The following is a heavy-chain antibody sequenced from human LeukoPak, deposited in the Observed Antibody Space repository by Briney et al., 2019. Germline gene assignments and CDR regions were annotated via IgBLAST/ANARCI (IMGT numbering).Heavy chain of an antibody. Sequence: GGSLRLSCAASGFTFSTYWMHWVRQAPGKGLVWVSRINSDGSSTSYADSVKGRFTISRDNAKNSLYLQMNGLRAEDTAVYYCVRGLYCSGGSCYPGSPSVYYYGMDVWGQGTTVTVSS. CDR1: GFTFSTYW. J-gene: IGHJ6*02. CDR2: INSDGSST. CDR3: VRGLYCSGGSCYPGSPSVYYYGMDV. D-gene: IGHD2-15*01. V-gene: IGHV3-74*01.